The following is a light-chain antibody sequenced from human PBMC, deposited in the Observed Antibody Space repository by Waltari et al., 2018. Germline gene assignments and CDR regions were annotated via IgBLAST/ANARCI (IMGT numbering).Light chain of an antibody. CDR2: RNN. Sequence: QSVLTQPPSASGTPGQRVPIPCSGSSSNIGSNYVYWYQQLPGTAPKRLIYRNNQRPSGVPDRFSGSKSGTSASLAISGLRSEDEADYYCAAWDDSLSGRVFGGGTKLTVL. CDR1: SSNIGSNY. V-gene: IGLV1-47*01. J-gene: IGLJ3*02. CDR3: AAWDDSLSGRV.